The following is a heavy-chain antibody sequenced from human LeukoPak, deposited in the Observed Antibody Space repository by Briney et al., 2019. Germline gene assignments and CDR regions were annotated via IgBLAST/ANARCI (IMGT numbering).Heavy chain of an antibody. CDR1: GFTFSSYG. CDR2: ISYDGSNK. J-gene: IGHJ6*02. CDR3: AKDRRVGATGYGMDV. V-gene: IGHV3-30*18. D-gene: IGHD1-26*01. Sequence: GGSLRLSCAASGFTFSSYGMHWVRQAPGKGLEWVAVISYDGSNKYYADSVKGRFTISRDNSKNTLYLQMNSLRAEDTAVYYCAKDRRVGATGYGMDVWGQGTTVIVSS.